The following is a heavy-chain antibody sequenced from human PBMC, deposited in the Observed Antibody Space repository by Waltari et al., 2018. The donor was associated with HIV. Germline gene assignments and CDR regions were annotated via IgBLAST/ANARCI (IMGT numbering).Heavy chain of an antibody. D-gene: IGHD6-19*01. Sequence: VQLVESGGGLVQPGGSLTLSCTASKFIFSNYWMTWVRQARGRGLEWVADRSSDGIEDFYSDSLKGRFVISRDNVKNSLFLQLSHLRVDDTAVYYCARGAVYSSGPYDAFDVWVQGTLVTVSS. J-gene: IGHJ3*01. CDR2: RSSDGIED. V-gene: IGHV3-7*04. CDR1: KFIFSNYW. CDR3: ARGAVYSSGPYDAFDV.